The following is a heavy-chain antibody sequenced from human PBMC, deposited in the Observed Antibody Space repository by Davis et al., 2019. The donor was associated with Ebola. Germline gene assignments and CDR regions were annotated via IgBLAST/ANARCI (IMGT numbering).Heavy chain of an antibody. CDR3: ARGPYCSSTSCYLDNWFDP. CDR1: GFTFSSYS. D-gene: IGHD2-2*01. V-gene: IGHV3-21*01. CDR2: ISSSSSYT. Sequence: PGGSLRLSCAASGFTFSSYSMNWVRQAPGKGLEWVSSISSSSSYTNYADSVKGRFTISRDNAKNSLYLQMNSLRAEDTAVYYCARGPYCSSTSCYLDNWFDPWGQGTLVTVSS. J-gene: IGHJ5*02.